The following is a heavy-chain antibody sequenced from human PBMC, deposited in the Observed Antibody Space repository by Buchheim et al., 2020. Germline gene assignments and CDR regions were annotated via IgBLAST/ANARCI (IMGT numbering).Heavy chain of an antibody. J-gene: IGHJ4*02. V-gene: IGHV4-61*01. CDR3: ARVYDFWSGYYPKVYYFDY. CDR1: GGSVSSGSYY. Sequence: QVQLQESGPGLVKPSETLSLTCTVSGGSVSSGSYYWSWIRQPPEKGLEWIGYIYYSGSTNYNPSLKSRVTISVDTSKNQFSLKLSSVTAADTAVYYCARVYDFWSGYYPKVYYFDYWGQGTL. D-gene: IGHD3-3*01. CDR2: IYYSGST.